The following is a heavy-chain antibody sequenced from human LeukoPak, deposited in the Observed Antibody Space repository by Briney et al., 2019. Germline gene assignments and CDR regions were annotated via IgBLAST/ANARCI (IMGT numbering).Heavy chain of an antibody. CDR3: ARTVEMATVYFDY. V-gene: IGHV4-59*11. CDR2: IYYSGST. D-gene: IGHD5-24*01. Sequence: PSETLSLTCTVSGGSISSHYWSWIRQPPGKGLEWIGYIYYSGSTNYNPSLKSRVTISVDTSKNQFSLKLSSVTAADTAVYYCARTVEMATVYFDYWGQGTLVTVSS. J-gene: IGHJ4*02. CDR1: GGSISSHY.